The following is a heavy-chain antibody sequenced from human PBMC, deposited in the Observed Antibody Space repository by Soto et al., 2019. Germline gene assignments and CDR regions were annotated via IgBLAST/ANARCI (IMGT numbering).Heavy chain of an antibody. CDR3: ASDGNPYGYPTWFDP. J-gene: IGHJ5*02. CDR1: GGSFSGYY. D-gene: IGHD5-18*01. Sequence: SETLSLTCAVYGGSFSGYYWSRIRQPPGKGLEWIGEINHSGSTNYNPSLKSRVTISVDTSKNQFSLKLSSVTAADTAVYYCASDGNPYGYPTWFDPWGQGTLVTVSS. CDR2: INHSGST. V-gene: IGHV4-34*01.